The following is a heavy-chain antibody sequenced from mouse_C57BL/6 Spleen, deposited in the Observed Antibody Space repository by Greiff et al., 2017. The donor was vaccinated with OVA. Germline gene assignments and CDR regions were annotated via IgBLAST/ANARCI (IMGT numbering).Heavy chain of an antibody. Sequence: QVQLQQPGAELVKPGASVKMSCKASGYTFTSYWITWVKQRPGQGLEWIGDIYPGSGSTNYNEKFKSKATLTVDTSSSTAYMQLSSLTSEDSAVYYCARGDTTVVEGYYFDYGGQGTTLTVSS. CDR1: GYTFTSYW. J-gene: IGHJ2*01. V-gene: IGHV1-55*01. CDR2: IYPGSGST. D-gene: IGHD1-1*01. CDR3: ARGDTTVVEGYYFDY.